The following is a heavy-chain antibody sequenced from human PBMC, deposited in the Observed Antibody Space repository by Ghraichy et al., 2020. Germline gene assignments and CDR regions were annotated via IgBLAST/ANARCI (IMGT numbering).Heavy chain of an antibody. D-gene: IGHD2-15*01. V-gene: IGHV3-23*01. CDR1: GFTFSSYA. Sequence: GSLRLSCAASGFTFSSYAMSWVRQAPGKGLEWVSTISASGVSTYYADSVKGRFTISRDNSKNTLYLQMNSLRAEDTAIYYCAKDLRLVAAANNWGQGTLATVSS. J-gene: IGHJ4*02. CDR3: AKDLRLVAAANN. CDR2: ISASGVST.